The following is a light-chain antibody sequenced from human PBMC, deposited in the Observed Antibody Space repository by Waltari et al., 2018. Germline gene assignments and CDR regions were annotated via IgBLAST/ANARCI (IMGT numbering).Light chain of an antibody. CDR2: AAS. Sequence: DIQMTQSPSSVSSSVGDRFTITCRASQEISSWVAWYQQKTGKVPKLLIYAASSLQSGVRSRFRGSGSGTDFTLTISSLQPEDVATYYCQQANTVPFTVGPGTKVDIK. V-gene: IGKV1D-12*01. J-gene: IGKJ3*01. CDR1: QEISSW. CDR3: QQANTVPFT.